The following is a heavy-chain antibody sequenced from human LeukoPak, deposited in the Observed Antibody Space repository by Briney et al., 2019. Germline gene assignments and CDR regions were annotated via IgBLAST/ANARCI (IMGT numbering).Heavy chain of an antibody. CDR1: GYTFTSYG. V-gene: IGHV1-18*01. D-gene: IGHD3-3*01. CDR2: ISAYNGNT. Sequence: ASVKVSCKASGYTFTSYGISWVRQAPGQGLEWMGWISAYNGNTNYAHKLQGRVTMTTDTSTSTAYMELRSLRSDDTAVYYCAREGFLEWSYYYYGTDVWGQGTTVTVSS. J-gene: IGHJ6*02. CDR3: AREGFLEWSYYYYGTDV.